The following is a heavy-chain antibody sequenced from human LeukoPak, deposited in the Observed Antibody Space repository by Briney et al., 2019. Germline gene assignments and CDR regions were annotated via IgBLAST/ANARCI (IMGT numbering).Heavy chain of an antibody. V-gene: IGHV4-59*01. CDR3: AREREYSSSWYFDY. J-gene: IGHJ4*02. Sequence: SETLSLTCTLSGASMTNYYWSWIRQSPGKGLEWIGYIYYSGNTDYNPSLKSRVTISADTSKNQFSLKMSSMTAADTAVYYCAREREYSSSWYFDYWGQGALVTVSP. CDR2: IYYSGNT. CDR1: GASMTNYY. D-gene: IGHD6-13*01.